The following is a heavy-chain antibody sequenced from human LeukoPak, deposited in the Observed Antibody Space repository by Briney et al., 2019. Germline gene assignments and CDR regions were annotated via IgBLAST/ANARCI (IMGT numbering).Heavy chain of an antibody. CDR1: GYTFTSYG. D-gene: IGHD3-9*01. J-gene: IGHJ4*02. Sequence: ASVKVSCKASGYTFTSYGISWVRQAPGQGLEWMGWISAYNGNTNYAQKLQGRVTMTTDTSTSTAYMELRSLRSDDTAVYYCARESWVDRYFPAFDYWGQGTLVTVSS. CDR2: ISAYNGNT. CDR3: ARESWVDRYFPAFDY. V-gene: IGHV1-18*01.